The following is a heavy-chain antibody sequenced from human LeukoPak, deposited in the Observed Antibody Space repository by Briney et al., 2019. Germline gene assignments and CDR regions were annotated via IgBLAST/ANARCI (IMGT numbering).Heavy chain of an antibody. D-gene: IGHD6-13*01. CDR2: ISGSGGST. CDR1: GFTFMSYV. V-gene: IGHV3-23*01. CDR3: AKDRRYSSSYCDY. J-gene: IGHJ4*02. Sequence: GGSLRLSCAASGFTFMSYVMSWVRQAPGKGLEGVSAISGSGGSTYYADSVKGRFTISRDNSKNTLYLQMNRLRAEDTAVYYCAKDRRYSSSYCDYWGQGTLVPVSS.